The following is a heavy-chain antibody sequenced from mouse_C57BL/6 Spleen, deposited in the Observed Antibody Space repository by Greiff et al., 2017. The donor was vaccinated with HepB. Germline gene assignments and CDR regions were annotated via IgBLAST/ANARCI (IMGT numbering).Heavy chain of an antibody. V-gene: IGHV1-64*01. Sequence: QVQLQQPGAELVKPGASVKLSCKASGYTFTSYWMHWVKQRPGQGLEWIGMIHPNSGSTNYNEKFKSKATLTVDKSSSTAYIQLSSLTSEDSAVYYCARIITTVVDYFDYWGQGTTLTVSS. D-gene: IGHD1-1*01. CDR3: ARIITTVVDYFDY. J-gene: IGHJ2*01. CDR2: IHPNSGST. CDR1: GYTFTSYW.